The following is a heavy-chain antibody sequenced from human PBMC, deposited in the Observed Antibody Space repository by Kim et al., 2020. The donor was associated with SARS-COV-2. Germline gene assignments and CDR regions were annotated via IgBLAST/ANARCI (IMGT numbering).Heavy chain of an antibody. CDR1: GYSFTSYW. CDR2: IYPGDSDT. J-gene: IGHJ6*02. V-gene: IGHV5-51*01. CDR3: ARQGGLWFAETSSYYYGMDV. Sequence: GESLKISCKGSGYSFTSYWIGWVRQMPGKGLEWMGIIYPGDSDTRYSPSFQGQVTISADKSISTAYLQWSSLKASDTAMYYCARQGGLWFAETSSYYYGMDVWGQGTTVTVSS. D-gene: IGHD3-10*01.